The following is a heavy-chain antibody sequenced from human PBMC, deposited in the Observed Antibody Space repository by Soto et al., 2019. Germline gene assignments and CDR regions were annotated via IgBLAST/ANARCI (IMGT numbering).Heavy chain of an antibody. D-gene: IGHD2-2*01. CDR1: GGTFSRYS. V-gene: IGHV1-69*13. J-gene: IGHJ6*02. CDR2: IIPIFGIA. Sequence: GASVKVSCKASGGTFSRYSITWVRQAPGHGLERIGRIIPIFGIASYAQKFQGRVTITADESTSTAYMELSSLRSDDTAVYYCAREDRDRETGLVPAAIDGMDVWGQGTTVTVSS. CDR3: AREDRDRETGLVPAAIDGMDV.